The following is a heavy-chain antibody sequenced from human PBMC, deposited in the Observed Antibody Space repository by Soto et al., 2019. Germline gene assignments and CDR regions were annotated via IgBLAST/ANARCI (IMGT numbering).Heavy chain of an antibody. CDR3: ARGALRWSTSWDFDY. V-gene: IGHV4-30-2*01. CDR2: IYDSGST. CDR1: GGSISSGGYC. Sequence: SETLSLTCAVSGGSISSGGYCWSWIRQPPGKGLEWIGYIYDSGSTYYNPSLKSRVTISVDRSKNQFSLKLSSVTAADTAVYYCARGALRWSTSWDFDYWGQGTLVIVS. D-gene: IGHD4-17*01. J-gene: IGHJ4*02.